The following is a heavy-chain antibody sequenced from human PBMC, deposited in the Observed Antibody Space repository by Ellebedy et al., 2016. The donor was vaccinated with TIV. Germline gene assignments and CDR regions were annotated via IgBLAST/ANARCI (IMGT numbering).Heavy chain of an antibody. CDR3: ARQGADY. Sequence: ASVKVSXXASRYSFTSYDINWARQATGQGLEWMGWMNPNSGNKGYTQKFQGRVTMTSDTSISTAYMELSSLTAEDTAVYYCARQGADYWGQGTLVTVSS. J-gene: IGHJ4*02. CDR2: MNPNSGNK. V-gene: IGHV1-8*01. CDR1: RYSFTSYD.